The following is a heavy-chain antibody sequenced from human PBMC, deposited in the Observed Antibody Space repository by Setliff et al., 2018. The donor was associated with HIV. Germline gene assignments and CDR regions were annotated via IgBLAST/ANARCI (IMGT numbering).Heavy chain of an antibody. J-gene: IGHJ4*02. D-gene: IGHD5-12*01. Sequence: SETLSLTCAVSGGSIGIHYWSWIRQPPGKGLEWIGTVYHTGSTIYNPSLQSRVIMSVDTSRNQFSLNVNSLTAADTAVYFCSRWGDGYNSYDFWGQGTLVTVSS. V-gene: IGHV4-59*11. CDR3: SRWGDGYNSYDF. CDR2: VYHTGST. CDR1: GGSIGIHY.